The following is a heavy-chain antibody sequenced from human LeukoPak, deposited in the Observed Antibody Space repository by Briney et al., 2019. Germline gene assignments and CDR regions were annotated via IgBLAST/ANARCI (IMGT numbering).Heavy chain of an antibody. J-gene: IGHJ3*02. Sequence: GRSLRLSCAASGFTFDDYAMHWVRQAPGKGLEWVSGISWNSGSIGYADSMKGRFTISRDNAKNSVYLQMNSLRAEDMALYYCAKDLCAMTTGCAFDIWGQGTMVTVSS. V-gene: IGHV3-9*03. CDR3: AKDLCAMTTGCAFDI. CDR2: ISWNSGSI. D-gene: IGHD4-17*01. CDR1: GFTFDDYA.